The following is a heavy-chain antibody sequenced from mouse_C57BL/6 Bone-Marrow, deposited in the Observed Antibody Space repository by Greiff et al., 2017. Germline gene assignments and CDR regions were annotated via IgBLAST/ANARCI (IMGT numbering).Heavy chain of an antibody. V-gene: IGHV1S135*01. CDR2: IDPFNGGT. CDR3: ARGGFAY. J-gene: IGHJ3*01. CDR1: GYSFTSYY. Sequence: EVQLQQSGPDLMKPGASVKISCKASGYSFTSYYMHWVKQSPGRSLEWIGYIDPFNGGTGYNRKFEGKASLTVDNSSSTAYMHLSSLTSEDSAVYYCARGGFAYWGQGTLVTVSA.